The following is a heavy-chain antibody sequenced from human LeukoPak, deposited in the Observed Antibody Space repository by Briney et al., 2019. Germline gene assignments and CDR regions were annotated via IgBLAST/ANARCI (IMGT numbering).Heavy chain of an antibody. Sequence: PGASLGLSCAASGFTFSSYAMSWVRQAPGKGLEWVSAISGSGGSTYYADSVKGRFTISRDNSKNTLYLQMNSLRAEDTAAYYCAKRGDSGSYHYYYYGMDVWGQGTTVTVSS. V-gene: IGHV3-23*01. CDR3: AKRGDSGSYHYYYYGMDV. CDR2: ISGSGGST. J-gene: IGHJ6*02. D-gene: IGHD1-26*01. CDR1: GFTFSSYA.